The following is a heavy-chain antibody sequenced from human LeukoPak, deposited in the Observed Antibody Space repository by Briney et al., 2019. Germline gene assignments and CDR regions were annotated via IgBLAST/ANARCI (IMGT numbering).Heavy chain of an antibody. CDR3: ARVRAPKYYDFWSGYSGYFDY. D-gene: IGHD3-3*01. CDR1: GFTFSDYY. CDR2: ISGSGSTI. Sequence: PGGSLRLSCAASGFTFSDYYMSWIRQAPGKGLEWVSYISGSGSTIYYADSVKGRFTISRDNAKNSLYLQMNSLRAEDTAVYYCARVRAPKYYDFWSGYSGYFDYWGQGTLVTVSS. J-gene: IGHJ4*02. V-gene: IGHV3-11*01.